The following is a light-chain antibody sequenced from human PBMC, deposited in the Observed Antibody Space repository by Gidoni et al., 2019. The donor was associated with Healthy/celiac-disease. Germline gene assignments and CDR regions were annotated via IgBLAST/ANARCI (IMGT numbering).Light chain of an antibody. CDR2: GKN. Sequence: SSELTPAPAVSVALGQTVMITCQGDSLRSYYASWYQQKPGQAPVLVIYGKNNRPSGIPDRFSGSSSGNTASLTITGAQAEDEADYYCNSRDSSGNHLVFGGGTKLTVL. J-gene: IGLJ3*02. V-gene: IGLV3-19*01. CDR3: NSRDSSGNHLV. CDR1: SLRSYY.